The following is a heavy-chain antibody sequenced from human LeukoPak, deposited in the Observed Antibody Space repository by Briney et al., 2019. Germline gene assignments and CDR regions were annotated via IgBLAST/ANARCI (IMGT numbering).Heavy chain of an antibody. J-gene: IGHJ4*02. CDR1: GFTFSSYS. CDR2: ISSSSSYI. D-gene: IGHD5-18*01. Sequence: GGSLRLSCAASGFTFSSYSMNWVRQAPGKGLEWVSSISSSSSYIYYADSVKGRFTISRDNAKNSLYLQMNSLRAEDTAVYYCARGPRGYSYGYSSLDYWGQGTLVTVSS. CDR3: ARGPRGYSYGYSSLDY. V-gene: IGHV3-21*01.